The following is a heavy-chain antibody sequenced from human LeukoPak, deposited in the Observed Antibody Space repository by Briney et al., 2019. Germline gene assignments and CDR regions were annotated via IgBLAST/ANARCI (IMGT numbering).Heavy chain of an antibody. D-gene: IGHD3-3*01. CDR2: IYPGDSDT. CDR3: ARPRCLEWRAFDI. CDR1: GYSFTSYW. J-gene: IGHJ3*02. Sequence: GESLKISCKGSGYSFTSYWIGWVRQMPGKGLEWMGIIYPGDSDTRYSPSFQGQVTISADKSISTAYLQWSSLKASDTAMYYCARPRCLEWRAFDIWGQATMVTVSS. V-gene: IGHV5-51*01.